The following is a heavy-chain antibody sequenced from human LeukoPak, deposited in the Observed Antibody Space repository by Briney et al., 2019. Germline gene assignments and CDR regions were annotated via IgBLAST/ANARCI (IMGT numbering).Heavy chain of an antibody. J-gene: IGHJ4*02. D-gene: IGHD3-10*01. Sequence: SETLSLTCTVSGGSISSGDYYWSWIRQPPGKGLEWIGYIYYSGSTYYNPSLKSRVTISVDTSKNQFSLKLSSVTAADTAVYYCARGGYWYYYGSGSKFDYWGQGTLVTVSS. CDR1: GGSISSGDYY. CDR2: IYYSGST. V-gene: IGHV4-30-4*01. CDR3: ARGGYWYYYGSGSKFDY.